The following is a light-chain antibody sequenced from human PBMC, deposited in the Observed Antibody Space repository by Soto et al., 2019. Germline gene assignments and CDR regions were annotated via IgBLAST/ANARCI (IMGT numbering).Light chain of an antibody. J-gene: IGLJ2*01. CDR3: SSYAGSNNLV. V-gene: IGLV2-8*01. CDR2: EVS. CDR1: SSDVGGYNY. Sequence: QSALTQPPSASVSPGQSVTISCTGTSSDVGGYNYVSWYQQHPGNAPKLMIYEVSKRPSGVPDRFSGSKSGNTASLTVSGLQAEDEADYYCSSYAGSNNLVFGGGTQLTVL.